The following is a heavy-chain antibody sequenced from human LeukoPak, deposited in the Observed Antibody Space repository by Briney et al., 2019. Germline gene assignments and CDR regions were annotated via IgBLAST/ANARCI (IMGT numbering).Heavy chain of an antibody. CDR1: GDFISSGAYY. CDR2: IYYSGST. CDR3: ARVAPAGDCYGT. J-gene: IGHJ5*02. D-gene: IGHD2-21*02. V-gene: IGHV4-31*03. Sequence: SETLSLTCTVSGDFISSGAYYWSWIRQHPGKGLEWIGYIYYSGSTYYNPSLKSRVTISVDTSKNQFSLKLSSVTAADTAVYYCARVAPAGDCYGTWGQGTLVTVSS.